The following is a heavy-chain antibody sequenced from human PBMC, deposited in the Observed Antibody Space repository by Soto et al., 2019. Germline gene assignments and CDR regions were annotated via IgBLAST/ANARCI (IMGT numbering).Heavy chain of an antibody. CDR1: GFTFSSYA. CDR3: AKVPISRDGYIFPFDY. D-gene: IGHD5-12*01. Sequence: GSLRLSCAASGFTFSSYAMSGVRQAPGKGLEWVSAISGSGGSTYYADSVKGRFTISRDNSKNTLYLQMNSLRAEDTAVYYCAKVPISRDGYIFPFDYWGQGTLVTVSS. V-gene: IGHV3-23*01. CDR2: ISGSGGST. J-gene: IGHJ4*02.